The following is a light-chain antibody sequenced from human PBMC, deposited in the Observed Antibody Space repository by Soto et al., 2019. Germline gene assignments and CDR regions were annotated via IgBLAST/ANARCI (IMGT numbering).Light chain of an antibody. CDR3: QQFHYWWT. J-gene: IGKJ1*01. V-gene: IGKV3-15*01. CDR2: DAS. Sequence: EIVMTQSPATLSVSPGERSTLSFRASQNIDNKLVWDQQKPGQVPRLLIYDASTRATGIPARFSGSGSGTEFTLTISSLQSEDFAFYYCQQFHYWWTFGQGTKVDI. CDR1: QNIDNK.